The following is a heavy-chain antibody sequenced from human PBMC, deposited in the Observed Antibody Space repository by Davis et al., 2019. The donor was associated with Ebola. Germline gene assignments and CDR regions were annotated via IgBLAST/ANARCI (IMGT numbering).Heavy chain of an antibody. CDR1: GYIFANYW. J-gene: IGHJ3*02. V-gene: IGHV5-51*01. CDR2: IYPGDSDT. CDR3: ARHRGDYHFWSGPEGAFDI. Sequence: GESLKISCKASGYIFANYWIGWVRQMPGKGLEYMGIIYPGDSDTRYSPSFEGQVTISADKSISTAYLQWSSLEAADTAMYYCARHRGDYHFWSGPEGAFDIWGQGTTVSVSS. D-gene: IGHD3-3*02.